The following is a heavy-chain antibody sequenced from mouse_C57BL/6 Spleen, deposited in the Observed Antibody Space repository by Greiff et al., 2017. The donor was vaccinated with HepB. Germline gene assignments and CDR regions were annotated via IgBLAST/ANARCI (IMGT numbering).Heavy chain of an antibody. CDR3: ARCYYGSSNWYFDV. CDR2: IDPSDSYT. CDR1: GYTFTSYW. V-gene: IGHV1-50*01. J-gene: IGHJ1*03. D-gene: IGHD1-1*01. Sequence: VQLQQPGAELVKPGASVKLSCKASGYTFTSYWMQWVKQRPGQGLEWIGEIDPSDSYTNYNQKFKGKATLTVDTSSSTAYMQLSSLTSEDSAVYYCARCYYGSSNWYFDVWGTGTTVTVSS.